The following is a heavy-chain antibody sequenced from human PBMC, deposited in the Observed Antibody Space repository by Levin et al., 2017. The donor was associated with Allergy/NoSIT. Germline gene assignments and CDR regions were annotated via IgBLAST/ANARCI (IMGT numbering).Heavy chain of an antibody. Sequence: LGESLKISCKGSGYSFTSYWIGWVRQMPGKGLEWMGIIYPGDSDTRYSPSFQGQVTISADKSISTAYLQWSSLKASDTAMYYCARQIPLDSSGYYGTDYWYFDLWGRGTLVTVSS. CDR1: GYSFTSYW. V-gene: IGHV5-51*01. CDR2: IYPGDSDT. J-gene: IGHJ2*01. D-gene: IGHD3-22*01. CDR3: ARQIPLDSSGYYGTDYWYFDL.